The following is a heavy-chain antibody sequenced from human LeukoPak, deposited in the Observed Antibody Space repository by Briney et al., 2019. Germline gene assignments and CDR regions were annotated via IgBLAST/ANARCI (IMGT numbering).Heavy chain of an antibody. CDR1: GFTFSSYA. V-gene: IGHV4-59*01. CDR3: ARYNTLGRGFTAVDF. CDR2: IYYTGTT. D-gene: IGHD3-10*01. Sequence: GSLRLSCAASGFTFSSYAMSWVRQAPGKGLEWIGYIYYTGTTNYNPSLKSRVTISVDTSKNQFSLNLSSVTAADTAVYYCARYNTLGRGFTAVDFWGQGTLVTVSS. J-gene: IGHJ4*02.